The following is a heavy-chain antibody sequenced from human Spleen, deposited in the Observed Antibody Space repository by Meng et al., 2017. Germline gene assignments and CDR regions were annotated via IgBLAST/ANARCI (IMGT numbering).Heavy chain of an antibody. V-gene: IGHV3-43*01. Sequence: ETLSLTCAASGFTFDDYTMHWVRQAPGKGLEWVSLISRDGGSTYYADSVKGRFTISRDNSKNTLYLQMNSLTPEDTAVYYCARAVGATLLYYWGQGTLVTVSS. CDR2: ISRDGGST. CDR1: GFTFDDYT. J-gene: IGHJ4*02. D-gene: IGHD1-26*01. CDR3: ARAVGATLLYY.